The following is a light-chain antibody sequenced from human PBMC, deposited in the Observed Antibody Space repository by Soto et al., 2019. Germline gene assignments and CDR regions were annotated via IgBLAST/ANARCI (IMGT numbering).Light chain of an antibody. Sequence: EIVLTQSPGTLSLSPGETATLSCRASETVDTSSLGWYQQKPGRAPSLLIYSASRMARGIPDRFSASGFATDFTLTIIRLEPEDFAVYYCHQYGSSPFTFGGGTKVEI. CDR2: SAS. J-gene: IGKJ4*01. CDR3: HQYGSSPFT. CDR1: ETVDTSS. V-gene: IGKV3-20*01.